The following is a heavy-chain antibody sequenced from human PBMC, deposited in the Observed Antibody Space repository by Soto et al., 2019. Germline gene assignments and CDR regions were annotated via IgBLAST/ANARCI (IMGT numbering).Heavy chain of an antibody. V-gene: IGHV4-61*01. CDR1: GGSVSSGSYY. CDR3: ARGRNYYDSSGYSY. D-gene: IGHD3-22*01. CDR2: IYYSGST. Sequence: SETLSLTCTVSGGSVSSGSYYWSWIRQPPGKGLEWIGYIYYSGSTNYNPSLKSRVTISVDTSKNQFSLKLSSVTAADTAVYYCARGRNYYDSSGYSYWGQGTLVTVSS. J-gene: IGHJ4*02.